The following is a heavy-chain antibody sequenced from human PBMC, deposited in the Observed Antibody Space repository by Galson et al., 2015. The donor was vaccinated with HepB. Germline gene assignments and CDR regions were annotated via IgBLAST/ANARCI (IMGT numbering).Heavy chain of an antibody. V-gene: IGHV1-24*01. Sequence: SVKVSCKVSGDTLTKLSIYWVRQAPGKGLQWMARFDPEDGEIYAQKFQGRVTMTEDTPTDTAYMELSSLRSEDTAVYYCATGAHSTIFGVVIDPVPSPDYGMDVWGQGTTVTVS. J-gene: IGHJ6*02. CDR3: ATGAHSTIFGVVIDPVPSPDYGMDV. CDR2: FDPEDGEI. CDR1: GDTLTKLS. D-gene: IGHD3-3*01.